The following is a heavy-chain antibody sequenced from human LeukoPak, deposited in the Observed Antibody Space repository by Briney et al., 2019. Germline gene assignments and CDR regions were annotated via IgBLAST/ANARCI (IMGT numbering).Heavy chain of an antibody. Sequence: ASVKVSCKASGYSFTGYYIHWVRQAPGQGLEWMGWINPNSGGTNYAQKFQGRVTMTRDTSISTAYMELSRLRSDDTAVYYCAKDYYGSGSYYNAYFGYWGQGTLVTVSS. CDR2: INPNSGGT. V-gene: IGHV1-2*02. CDR3: AKDYYGSGSYYNAYFGY. J-gene: IGHJ4*02. CDR1: GYSFTGYY. D-gene: IGHD3-10*01.